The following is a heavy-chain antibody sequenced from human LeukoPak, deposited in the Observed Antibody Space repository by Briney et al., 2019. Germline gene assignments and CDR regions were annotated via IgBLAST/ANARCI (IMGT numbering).Heavy chain of an antibody. D-gene: IGHD6-6*01. Sequence: ASVKVSCKASGYTFTSYGISWMRQAPGQGLEWMGWISAYNGNTNYAQKLQGRVTMTTDTSTSTAYMELRSLRSDDTAVYYCARDQRSYYYYGMDVWGQGTTVTVSS. CDR1: GYTFTSYG. CDR3: ARDQRSYYYYGMDV. J-gene: IGHJ6*02. CDR2: ISAYNGNT. V-gene: IGHV1-18*01.